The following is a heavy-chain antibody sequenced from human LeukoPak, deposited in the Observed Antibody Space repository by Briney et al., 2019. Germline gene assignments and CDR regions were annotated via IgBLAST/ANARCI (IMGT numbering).Heavy chain of an antibody. Sequence: EGSLRLSCAASGFTFSSYAMSWVRQAPGKGLEWVSAISGSGGSTYYADSVKGRFTISRDNSKNTLYLQMSSLRAEDTAAYYCAKGEYSSSWYGFDYWGQGTLVTVSS. CDR2: ISGSGGST. J-gene: IGHJ4*02. V-gene: IGHV3-23*01. CDR1: GFTFSSYA. D-gene: IGHD6-13*01. CDR3: AKGEYSSSWYGFDY.